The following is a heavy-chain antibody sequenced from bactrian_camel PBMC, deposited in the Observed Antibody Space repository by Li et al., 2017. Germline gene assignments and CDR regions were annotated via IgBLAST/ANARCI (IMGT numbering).Heavy chain of an antibody. CDR2: IGGGSTT. CDR1: VSTARGYC. D-gene: IGHD3*01. J-gene: IGHJ4*01. Sequence: HVQLVESGGGSVEAGGSLTLSCAASVSTARGYCLTWFRQGSGSEREWIALIGGGSTTYYADSVKGRFTISRDNAKNTVYLQMNSLKSEDTALYYCATEAFQEWGQGTQVTVS. V-gene: IGHV3S55*01. CDR3: ATEAFQE.